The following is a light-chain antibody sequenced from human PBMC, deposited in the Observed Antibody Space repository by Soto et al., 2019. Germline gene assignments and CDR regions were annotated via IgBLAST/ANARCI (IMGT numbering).Light chain of an antibody. Sequence: QSALTQPASVSGSPGQSITISCTGTSGDIVSYTYVSWYQQYPGKAPKLLISEVTNRPSGVSTRFSGSKSGNTASLTISGLQAEDEAHYYCSSYTTNSPLVVFGGGTKVTVL. CDR1: SGDIVSYTY. V-gene: IGLV2-14*01. CDR2: EVT. J-gene: IGLJ2*01. CDR3: SSYTTNSPLVV.